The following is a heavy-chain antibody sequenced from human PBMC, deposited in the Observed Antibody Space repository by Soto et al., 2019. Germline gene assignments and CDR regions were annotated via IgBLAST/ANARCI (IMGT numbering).Heavy chain of an antibody. V-gene: IGHV3-33*06. Sequence: QVQLVESGGGVVQPGRSLRLSCAASGFTFSSYGMHWVRQAPGKGLKWVAIIWYDGSNKYYADSVKGRFTISRDNSKNTLYLQMNSLRAEDTAVYYCAKDNLRVTNWFDPWGQGTLVTVSS. D-gene: IGHD2-21*02. CDR1: GFTFSSYG. CDR2: IWYDGSNK. J-gene: IGHJ5*02. CDR3: AKDNLRVTNWFDP.